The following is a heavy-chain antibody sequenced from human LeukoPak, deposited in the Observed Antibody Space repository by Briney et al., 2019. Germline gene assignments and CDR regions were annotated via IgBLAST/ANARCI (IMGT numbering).Heavy chain of an antibody. J-gene: IGHJ4*02. D-gene: IGHD3-22*01. CDR3: ARGYYDSSGYYYDY. CDR2: IHGDETT. V-gene: IGHV3-66*01. Sequence: GGSLRLSCAASGFSVSTNYMSWVRQAPGKGLEWVSVIHGDETTYYADSVKDRFTVSRDDSKNTVYLQMNSLRAEDTAVYYCARGYYDSSGYYYDYWGQGTLVTVSS. CDR1: GFSVSTNY.